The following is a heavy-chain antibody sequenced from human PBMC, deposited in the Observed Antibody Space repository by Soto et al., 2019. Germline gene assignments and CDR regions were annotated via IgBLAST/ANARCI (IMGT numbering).Heavy chain of an antibody. CDR2: FDPEDGET. V-gene: IGHV1-24*01. CDR3: ATTPELNRGGDYFDY. Sequence: ASVKVSCKVSGYTLTELSMHWVRQAPGKGLEWMGGFDPEDGETIYAQKFQGRVTMTEDTSTDTAYMELSSLRSEDTAVYYCATTPELNRGGDYFDYWGQGTLVTVSS. J-gene: IGHJ4*02. D-gene: IGHD3-10*01. CDR1: GYTLTELS.